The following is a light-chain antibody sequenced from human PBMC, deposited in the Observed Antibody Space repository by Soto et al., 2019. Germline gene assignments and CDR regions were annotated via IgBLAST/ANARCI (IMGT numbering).Light chain of an antibody. J-gene: IGLJ1*01. Sequence: SALAQPPSASGSPGQSVAISCTGTSSDVGGYNYVSWYQQHPGKAPKLMIYEVNKRPSGVPDRFSGSKSGNTASLTVSGLQAEDEADYYCRLYAGRSKVFGTWTKVTVL. CDR2: EVN. CDR3: RLYAGRSKV. CDR1: SSDVGGYNY. V-gene: IGLV2-8*01.